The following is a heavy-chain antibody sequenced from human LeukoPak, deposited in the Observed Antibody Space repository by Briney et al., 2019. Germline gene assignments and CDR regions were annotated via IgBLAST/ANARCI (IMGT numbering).Heavy chain of an antibody. V-gene: IGHV3-23*01. J-gene: IGHJ4*02. D-gene: IGHD3-10*01. Sequence: GGALRLSCAASGFTFSSYGMSWVRQAPGKGLEWVSAISGSGGSTYYADSVKGRFTISRDNSKNTLYLQMNSLRAEDTAVYYCTTRITMVRGGDYWGQGTLVTVSS. CDR2: ISGSGGST. CDR3: TTRITMVRGGDY. CDR1: GFTFSSYG.